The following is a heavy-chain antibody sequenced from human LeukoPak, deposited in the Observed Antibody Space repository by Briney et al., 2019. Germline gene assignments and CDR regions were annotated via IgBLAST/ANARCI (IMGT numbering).Heavy chain of an antibody. CDR1: RLVFSRSG. J-gene: IGHJ4*02. Sequence: PGGSLRLSCAASRLVFSRSGMHGVRQAPGKGLEWVAFLQYDGNEIYYAESVKGRFTISRDNSKNTLYLQMSSLRSDDTAVYYCVSEERAVKDSWGQGTLVSVSS. CDR2: LQYDGNEI. D-gene: IGHD3-10*01. CDR3: VSEERAVKDS. V-gene: IGHV3-30*02.